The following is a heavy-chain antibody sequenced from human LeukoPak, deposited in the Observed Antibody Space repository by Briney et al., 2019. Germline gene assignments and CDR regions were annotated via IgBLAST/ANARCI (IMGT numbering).Heavy chain of an antibody. CDR2: ISGSGGKT. CDR3: AKGRKWELPFDY. V-gene: IGHV3-23*01. J-gene: IGHJ4*02. CDR1: GFTFSSYA. Sequence: GGSLRLSCAASGFTFSSYAMSWVHQAPGKGLEWVSAISGSGGKTYYADSVKGRFTISRDNSKNTLYLQMNSLRAEDTAVYYCAKGRKWELPFDYWGQGTLVTVSS. D-gene: IGHD1-26*01.